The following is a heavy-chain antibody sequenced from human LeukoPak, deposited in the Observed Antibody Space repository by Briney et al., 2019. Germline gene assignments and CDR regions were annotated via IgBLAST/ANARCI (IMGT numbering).Heavy chain of an antibody. CDR2: INSDGSSP. V-gene: IGHV3-74*01. D-gene: IGHD6-13*01. CDR3: ARWGSSSWYPMDV. J-gene: IGHJ6*02. Sequence: GGSLRLSCAASGFTFSTYWMHWARQAPGKGLVWVSCINSDGSSPSYADSVKGRFTSPRDNAKNTVYLQMNSLRAEDTAVYYCARWGSSSWYPMDVWGQGTTVTVSS. CDR1: GFTFSTYW.